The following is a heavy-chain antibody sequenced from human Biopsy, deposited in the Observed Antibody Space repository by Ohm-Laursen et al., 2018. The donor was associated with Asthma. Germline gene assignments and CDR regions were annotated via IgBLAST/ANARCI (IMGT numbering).Heavy chain of an antibody. CDR1: VFTFSGYA. J-gene: IGHJ6*02. Sequence: SLRLSCTASVFTFSGYALHWVRQAPGRGLEWVAVISYDGGNKYYGDSVKGRFTISRDNSKNTLYLQMNSLRAEDTAVYYCANYEVVTAILPMDVWGQGTTVTVSS. V-gene: IGHV3-30*18. CDR3: ANYEVVTAILPMDV. D-gene: IGHD2-21*02. CDR2: ISYDGGNK.